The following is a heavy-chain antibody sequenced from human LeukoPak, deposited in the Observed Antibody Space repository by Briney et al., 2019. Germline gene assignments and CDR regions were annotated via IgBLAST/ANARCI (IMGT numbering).Heavy chain of an antibody. V-gene: IGHV4-30-4*08. CDR2: IYYSGST. Sequence: SETLSLTCTVSRGSLNSSSFYWGWIRQPPGKGLEWIGYIYYSGSTYYNPSLKSRVTISVDTSKNQFSLKLSFVTAADTAVYYCARSTPKYGNPFDYWGQGTLVTVSS. CDR3: ARSTPKYGNPFDY. J-gene: IGHJ4*02. CDR1: RGSLNSSSFY. D-gene: IGHD2/OR15-2a*01.